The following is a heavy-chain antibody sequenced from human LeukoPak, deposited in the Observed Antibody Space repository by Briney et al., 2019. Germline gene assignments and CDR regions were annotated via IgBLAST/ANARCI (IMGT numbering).Heavy chain of an antibody. Sequence: SETLSLTCTVSGGSISSFFWSWIRQPPGKGLEWIGYVHSSGSTKYNPSLKSRLIISVDMSKNQFSLKLRSVSVADTAVYYCARLAPGNYDILTGDPRVVFDYWGQGALVTVSS. J-gene: IGHJ4*02. CDR2: VHSSGST. CDR3: ARLAPGNYDILTGDPRVVFDY. D-gene: IGHD3-9*01. CDR1: GGSISSFF. V-gene: IGHV4-59*01.